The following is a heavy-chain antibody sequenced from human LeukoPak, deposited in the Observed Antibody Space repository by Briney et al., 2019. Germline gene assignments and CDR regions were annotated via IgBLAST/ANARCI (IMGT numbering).Heavy chain of an antibody. CDR1: GGSISSATYY. CDR3: ARSQWGYAFDI. V-gene: IGHV4-30-2*01. CDR2: IHHSGST. J-gene: IGHJ3*02. Sequence: KSSETLSLTCTVSGGSISSATYYWTWLRQPPGKGLEWVGYIHHSGSTFYTPSLKSRVTISLDMSRNQFSLKLNSVTAADTAVYYCARSQWGYAFDIWGQGTMVTVS. D-gene: IGHD6-19*01.